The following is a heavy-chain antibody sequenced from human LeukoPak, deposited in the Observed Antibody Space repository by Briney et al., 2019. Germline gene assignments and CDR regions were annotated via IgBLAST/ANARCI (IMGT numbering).Heavy chain of an antibody. Sequence: PGGSLRLSCAASGFTFDDYAMHWVRQAPGKGLEWASGITWNSGSIVYADSVKGRFTISRDNAKNSLYLQMNSLRGEDMALYYCAKGSRGSRSRGYYGYRGQGALVTVSS. CDR3: AKGSRGSRSRGYYGY. CDR1: GFTFDDYA. V-gene: IGHV3-9*03. J-gene: IGHJ4*03. D-gene: IGHD5/OR15-5a*01. CDR2: ITWNSGSI.